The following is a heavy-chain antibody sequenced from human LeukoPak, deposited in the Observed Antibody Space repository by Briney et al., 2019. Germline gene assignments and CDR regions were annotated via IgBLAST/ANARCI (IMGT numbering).Heavy chain of an antibody. J-gene: IGHJ3*02. CDR3: ARDPNGDYIGTFDM. CDR1: GFTFTKYW. D-gene: IGHD4-17*01. Sequence: GDSLRLSFAASGFTFTKYWMTWVRQAPGKGLEWVSSISGSGGSTQYADSVQGRFATSRDNSKNTLYLQMNGLRAEDAAVYFCARDPNGDYIGTFDMWGRGTMVSVSS. V-gene: IGHV3-23*01. CDR2: ISGSGGST.